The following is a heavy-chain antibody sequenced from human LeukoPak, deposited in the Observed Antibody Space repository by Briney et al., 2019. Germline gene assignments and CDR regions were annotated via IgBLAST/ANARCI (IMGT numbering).Heavy chain of an antibody. D-gene: IGHD3-10*01. CDR1: GFTFSSYG. CDR3: AKDGYYYGSGSYVY. J-gene: IGHJ4*02. V-gene: IGHV3-30*18. Sequence: GGSLRLSCAASGFTFSSYGMHWVRQAPGKGLEWVAVISYDGSNKYYADSVKGRFTISRDNSKNTLYLQMNSLRAEDTAVYYCAKDGYYYGSGSYVYWGQGTLVTVSS. CDR2: ISYDGSNK.